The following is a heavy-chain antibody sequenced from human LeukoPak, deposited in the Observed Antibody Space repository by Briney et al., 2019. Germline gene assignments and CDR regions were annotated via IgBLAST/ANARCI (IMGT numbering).Heavy chain of an antibody. CDR2: SYYSGIT. J-gene: IGHJ4*02. CDR1: GDSISTYY. CDR3: ARGEPVDY. V-gene: IGHV4-59*01. D-gene: IGHD1-14*01. Sequence: SETLSLTCTVSGDSISTYYWSWIRQSQEKGLEWIGYSYYSGITSYNPSLKSRVTMPVDESKNQLSLKVNSVTAADTAVYYCARGEPVDYWGQGTLVTVSS.